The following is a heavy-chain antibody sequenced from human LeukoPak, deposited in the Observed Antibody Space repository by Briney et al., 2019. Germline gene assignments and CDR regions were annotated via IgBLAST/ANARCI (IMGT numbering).Heavy chain of an antibody. CDR2: IWYDGSNK. J-gene: IGHJ4*02. Sequence: PGGSLRLSCIASGLTFSSYGMHWVRQAPGKGLEWVALIWYDGSNKYYADSVKGRFTISRDNSKDTLYLQMNSLRAEDTAVYYCARDYGSGIDCWGQGTLVTVSS. CDR1: GLTFSSYG. D-gene: IGHD3-10*01. V-gene: IGHV3-33*01. CDR3: ARDYGSGIDC.